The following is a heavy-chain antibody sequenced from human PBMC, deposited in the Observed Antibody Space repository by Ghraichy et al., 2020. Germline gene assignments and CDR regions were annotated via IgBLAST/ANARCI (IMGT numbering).Heavy chain of an antibody. Sequence: SETLSLTCTVSGGSISSYYWSWIRHPPGKGLEWIGYIYYSGSTNYNPSLKSRVTISVDTSKNQFSLKLSSVTAADTAVYYCARTADSRDAFDIWGQGTMVTVSS. D-gene: IGHD2-15*01. J-gene: IGHJ3*02. CDR1: GGSISSYY. CDR3: ARTADSRDAFDI. V-gene: IGHV4-59*01. CDR2: IYYSGST.